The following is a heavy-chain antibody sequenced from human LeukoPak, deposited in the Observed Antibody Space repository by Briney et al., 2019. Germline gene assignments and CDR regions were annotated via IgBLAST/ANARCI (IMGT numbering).Heavy chain of an antibody. D-gene: IGHD2-15*01. Sequence: GESLKISCKGSGYSFTSYWIGWVRQMPGKGLEWMAIIYPGDSDTRYSPSFQGQVTISADKSISTAYLQWSSLKASDTAMYYCARHGRYCSGGSCPVGYWGQGTLVTVSS. CDR3: ARHGRYCSGGSCPVGY. J-gene: IGHJ4*02. V-gene: IGHV5-51*01. CDR2: IYPGDSDT. CDR1: GYSFTSYW.